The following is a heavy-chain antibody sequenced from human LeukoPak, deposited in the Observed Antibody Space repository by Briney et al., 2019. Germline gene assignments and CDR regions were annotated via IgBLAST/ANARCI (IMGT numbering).Heavy chain of an antibody. CDR1: GDSIRSYY. CDR2: IYYSGNT. V-gene: IGHV4-59*01. Sequence: PSETLSLTCSVSGDSIRSYYWSWIRQPPGKGLEWIAFIYYSGNTNYNPSLKSRVTISIDTSKSQFSLKLTSVTAADTAVYYCARDRGGSHHLEAAFDIWGQGTMVTVSS. J-gene: IGHJ3*02. D-gene: IGHD1-26*01. CDR3: ARDRGGSHHLEAAFDI.